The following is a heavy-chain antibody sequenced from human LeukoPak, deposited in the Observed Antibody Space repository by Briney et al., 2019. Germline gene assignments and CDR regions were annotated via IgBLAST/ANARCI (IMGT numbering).Heavy chain of an antibody. D-gene: IGHD1-14*01. Sequence: KSSETLSLTCAVYGGSFSGYYWSWIRQPPGKGLEWIGEINHSGSTNYNPSLKSRVTISVDTSKNQFSLKLSSVTAADTAVYYCASQSIIQGMDVWGQGTTVTVSS. CDR2: INHSGST. V-gene: IGHV4-34*01. J-gene: IGHJ6*02. CDR3: ASQSIIQGMDV. CDR1: GGSFSGYY.